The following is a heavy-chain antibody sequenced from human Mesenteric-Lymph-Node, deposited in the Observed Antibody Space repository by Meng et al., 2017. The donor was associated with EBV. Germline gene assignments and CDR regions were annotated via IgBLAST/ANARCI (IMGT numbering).Heavy chain of an antibody. CDR2: IFHSGTT. Sequence: LEQACTGLVWRPGTMSLCCAVSGCSISSYNWCSWVHQPPGNGLEWIGEIFHSGTTNHNPSLRSRLTLSVDKSKNQFSLRLSSVTAADTAVYYCAKVDGSGRSNWFDPWGQGTLVTVSS. J-gene: IGHJ5*02. V-gene: IGHV4-4*03. CDR3: AKVDGSGRSNWFDP. D-gene: IGHD3-10*01. CDR1: GCSISSYNW.